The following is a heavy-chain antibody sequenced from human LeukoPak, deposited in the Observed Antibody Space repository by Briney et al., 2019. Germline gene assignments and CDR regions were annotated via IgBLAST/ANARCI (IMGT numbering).Heavy chain of an antibody. CDR3: AKSWVVPAAAPCLGMDV. V-gene: IGHV3-30*18. D-gene: IGHD2-2*01. J-gene: IGHJ6*02. Sequence: PGRSLRLSCAASGFTFSSYGMHGVRQAPGKGLEWVAVISYDGSNKYYADSVKGRFTISRDNSKNTLYLQMNSLRAEDTAVYYCAKSWVVPAAAPCLGMDVWGQGTTVTVSS. CDR1: GFTFSSYG. CDR2: ISYDGSNK.